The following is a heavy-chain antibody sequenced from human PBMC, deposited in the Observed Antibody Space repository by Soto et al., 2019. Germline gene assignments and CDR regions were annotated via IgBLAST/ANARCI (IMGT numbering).Heavy chain of an antibody. D-gene: IGHD5-12*01. CDR1: GGSINTFY. J-gene: IGHJ4*02. V-gene: IGHV4-4*07. CDR3: AREGSYSAYNFAHGIQLWSFDF. Sequence: LSLPCTVSGGSINTFYWSWVRQPAGKGLEWIGRIFSSGSTSFNPSLESRVAMSVDTSKNHFSLNLSSVTAADMAVYYCAREGSYSAYNFAHGIQLWSFDFWGQGALVTVSS. CDR2: IFSSGST.